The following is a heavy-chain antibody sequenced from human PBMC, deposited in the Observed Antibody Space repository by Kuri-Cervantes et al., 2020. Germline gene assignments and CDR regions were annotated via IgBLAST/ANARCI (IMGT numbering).Heavy chain of an antibody. CDR2: INAGNGNT. Sequence: ASVKVSCKASGYTFTSYAMHWVRQAPGQRLEWMGWINAGNGNTKYSQKFQGRVTITRDTSASTAYMELRSLRPDDTAVYYCARGGGVTGGYFDLWGRGTLVTVSS. D-gene: IGHD2-21*02. V-gene: IGHV1-3*01. J-gene: IGHJ2*01. CDR1: GYTFTSYA. CDR3: ARGGGVTGGYFDL.